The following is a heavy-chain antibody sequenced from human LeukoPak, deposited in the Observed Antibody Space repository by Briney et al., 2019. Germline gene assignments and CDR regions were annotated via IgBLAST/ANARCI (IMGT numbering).Heavy chain of an antibody. CDR3: ARIHRYCSGGACYVLDN. D-gene: IGHD2-15*01. CDR1: GGSVSGYY. CDR2: VYYSGST. V-gene: IGHV4-59*02. Sequence: SETLSLTCTVSGGSVSGYYWGWIRQPPGRGLEWIGYVYYSGSTNYNPSFKSRITISVDTSRNQFSLQLSSVTAADTAVYYCARIHRYCSGGACYVLDNWGQGTLVAVSS. J-gene: IGHJ4*02.